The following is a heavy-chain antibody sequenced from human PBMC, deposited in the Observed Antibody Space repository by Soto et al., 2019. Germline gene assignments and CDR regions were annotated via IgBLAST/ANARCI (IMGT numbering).Heavy chain of an antibody. CDR3: ARGASWYYDRWTGYDTAGGLLFDE. CDR2: MNPNSGNT. V-gene: IGHV1-8*01. CDR1: GYTFTSYD. Sequence: GASVKVSCKASGYTFTSYDINWVRQATGQGLEWMGWMNPNSGNTGYAQKFQGRVTMIRNNSISTAYMELSSLRSEDTAVYYCARGASWYYDRWTGYDTAGGLLFDEWGQGNLVTV. D-gene: IGHD3-9*01. J-gene: IGHJ4*02.